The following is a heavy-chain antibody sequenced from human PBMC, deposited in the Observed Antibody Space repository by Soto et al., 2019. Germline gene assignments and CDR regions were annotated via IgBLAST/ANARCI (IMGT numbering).Heavy chain of an antibody. J-gene: IGHJ5*02. V-gene: IGHV4-59*12. CDR3: ARGLEQRERRGGESDP. D-gene: IGHD1-1*01. CDR1: GGSISSYY. Sequence: PSETLSLTCTLSGGSISSYYWSWIRQPPGKGLEWIGYIYYSGSTNYNPSLKSRVTISVDTSKNQFSLKLSSVTAADTAVYSCARGLEQRERRGGESDPGGQETRVTVS. CDR2: IYYSGST.